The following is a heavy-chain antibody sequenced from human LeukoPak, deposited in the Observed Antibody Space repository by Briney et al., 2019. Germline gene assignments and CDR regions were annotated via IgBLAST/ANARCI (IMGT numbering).Heavy chain of an antibody. CDR2: IDHSGST. Sequence: SETLSLTCAVYGGSFSGFYWRWLRQPPGKGLEWIGEIDHSGSTTYNPSLKSRVTIAVDTSKNQFSLKLSSVTAADTAVYYCARGDDGPTHYFDYWGQGTLVSVSS. J-gene: IGHJ4*02. CDR1: GGSFSGFY. D-gene: IGHD4/OR15-4a*01. V-gene: IGHV4-34*01. CDR3: ARGDDGPTHYFDY.